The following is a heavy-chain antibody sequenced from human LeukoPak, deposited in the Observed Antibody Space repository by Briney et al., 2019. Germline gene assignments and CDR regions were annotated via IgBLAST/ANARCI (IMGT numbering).Heavy chain of an antibody. J-gene: IGHJ4*02. D-gene: IGHD2/OR15-2a*01. CDR3: VSFYETY. V-gene: IGHV3-53*01. Sequence: GGSLRLSCAASGFTVSNNYINWVRQAPGKGLEWVSVIYISGNTFYADSVKGRFTISRDNSENTVYLQMNSLRAEDTAVYYCVSFYETYWGRGTLVTVSS. CDR1: GFTVSNNY. CDR2: IYISGNT.